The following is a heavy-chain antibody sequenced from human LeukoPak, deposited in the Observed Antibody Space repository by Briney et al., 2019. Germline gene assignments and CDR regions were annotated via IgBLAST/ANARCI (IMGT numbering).Heavy chain of an antibody. CDR3: ARGNYRRKYYYDSSGYPFDY. V-gene: IGHV4-34*01. CDR2: INHSGST. CDR1: GGSFSGYY. D-gene: IGHD3-22*01. Sequence: PSETLSLTCAVYGGSFSGYYWSWIRQPPGKGLEWIGEINHSGSTNYNPSLKSRVTISVDTSKNQFSLKLSSVTAADTAVYYCARGNYRRKYYYDSSGYPFDYWGQGTLVTVSS. J-gene: IGHJ4*02.